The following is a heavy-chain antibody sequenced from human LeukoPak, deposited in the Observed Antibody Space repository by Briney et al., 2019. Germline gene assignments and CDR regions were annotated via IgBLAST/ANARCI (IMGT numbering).Heavy chain of an antibody. CDR2: IYHSGGT. CDR1: GGSISSGGYS. V-gene: IGHV4-30-2*01. J-gene: IGHJ4*02. CDR3: AAIPNGVAAAADDY. Sequence: PSETLSLTCAVSGGSISSGGYSWSWIRQPPGKGLEWIGYIYHSGGTNYNPSLKSRVTISVDTSKNQFSLKLSSVTAADTAVYYCAAIPNGVAAAADDYWGQGTLVTVSS. D-gene: IGHD6-13*01.